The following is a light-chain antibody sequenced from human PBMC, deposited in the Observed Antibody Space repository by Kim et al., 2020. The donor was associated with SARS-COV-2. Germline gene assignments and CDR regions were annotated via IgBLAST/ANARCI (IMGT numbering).Light chain of an antibody. J-gene: IGKJ1*01. CDR1: QTLLYSSNNKNY. CDR3: QQYYSIPRT. Sequence: DIVMTQSPDSLAVSLGERATINCKSSQTLLYSSNNKNYLAWYQQKPGQPPKLLISWASTRESGVPDRFSGSGSWTDFTLTISSLQAEDVAVYYCQQYYSIPRTFGQGTKVDIK. V-gene: IGKV4-1*01. CDR2: WAS.